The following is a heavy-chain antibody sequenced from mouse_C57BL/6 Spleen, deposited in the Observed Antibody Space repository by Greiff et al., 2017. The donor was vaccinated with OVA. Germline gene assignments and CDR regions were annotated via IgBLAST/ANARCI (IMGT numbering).Heavy chain of an antibody. Sequence: QVQLQQPGAELVMPGASVKLSCKASGYTFPSSWMHWVKQRPGQGLEWIGEIDPSDSYTNYNQKFKGQSTLTVVQSSSTAYMHLSSLTSEDSAVDYCALYYYGSSLGFDYWGQGTTLTVSS. D-gene: IGHD1-1*01. CDR1: GYTFPSSW. CDR3: ALYYYGSSLGFDY. J-gene: IGHJ2*01. V-gene: IGHV1-69*01. CDR2: IDPSDSYT.